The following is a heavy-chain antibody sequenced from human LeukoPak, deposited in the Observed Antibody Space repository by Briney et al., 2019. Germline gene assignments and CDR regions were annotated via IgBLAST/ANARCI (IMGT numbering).Heavy chain of an antibody. V-gene: IGHV1-18*01. D-gene: IGHD3-3*01. CDR2: ISAYNGNT. Sequence: ASVKVSCKASGYTFTSYGISWVRQAPGQGLEWMGWISAYNGNTNYAQKLQGRVTMTTDTSTSTAYMELRSLRSDDTAVYYCARDSITIFGVVIPYYFDYWGQGTLVTVSS. J-gene: IGHJ4*02. CDR3: ARDSITIFGVVIPYYFDY. CDR1: GYTFTSYG.